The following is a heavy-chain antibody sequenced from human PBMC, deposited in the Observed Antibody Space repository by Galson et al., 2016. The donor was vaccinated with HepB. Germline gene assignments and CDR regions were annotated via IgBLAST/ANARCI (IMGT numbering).Heavy chain of an antibody. V-gene: IGHV3-33*01. CDR2: IGHDGRNE. Sequence: SLRLSCAASGFIFSQYGMHWVRQAPGKGLESVAVIGHDGRNEYYADSVKGRFTISRDNSKNTLYVQMNNLRVEDTAVYYCSRGSQDDIEVDGDLEQDSWGQGPQVTVSS. CDR3: SRGSQDDIEVDGDLEQDS. D-gene: IGHD2-15*01. CDR1: GFIFSQYG. J-gene: IGHJ4*02.